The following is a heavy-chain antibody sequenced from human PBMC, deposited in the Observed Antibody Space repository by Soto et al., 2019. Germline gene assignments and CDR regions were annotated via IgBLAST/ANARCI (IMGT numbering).Heavy chain of an antibody. D-gene: IGHD2-21*02. CDR1: GYTFTSYG. Sequence: ASVKVSCKASGYTFTSYGISWVRQAPGQGLEWMGWISAYNGNTNYAQKLQGRVTITADKFTSTAYMELSSLRSEDTAVYYCARSIVVVTALDYWGQGTLVTVSS. J-gene: IGHJ4*02. V-gene: IGHV1-18*01. CDR3: ARSIVVVTALDY. CDR2: ISAYNGNT.